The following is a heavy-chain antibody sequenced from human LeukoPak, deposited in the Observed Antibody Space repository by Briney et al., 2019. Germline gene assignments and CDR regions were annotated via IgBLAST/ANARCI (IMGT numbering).Heavy chain of an antibody. CDR1: GGSFSGYY. D-gene: IGHD3-16*02. J-gene: IGHJ5*02. CDR3: ARVVEFGDYVWGSYRPNWFDP. CDR2: INHSGST. Sequence: PSETLSLTCAVYGGSFSGYYWSWIRQPPGKGLEWIGEINHSGSTNYNPSLKSRVTISEDTSKNQFSLKLSSVTAADTAVYYCARVVEFGDYVWGSYRPNWFDPWGQGTLVIVSS. V-gene: IGHV4-34*01.